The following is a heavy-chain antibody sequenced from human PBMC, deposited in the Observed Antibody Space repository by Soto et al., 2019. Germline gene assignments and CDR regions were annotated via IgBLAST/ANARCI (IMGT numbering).Heavy chain of an antibody. CDR2: IDAGNGNT. J-gene: IGHJ4*02. V-gene: IGHV1-3*01. CDR3: ARDNSGWSDY. Sequence: ASVKVSCKASGYTFTRYVMHWLRQAPGQRLEWMGWIDAGNGNTVYLQKFQGRVTITRDTSANTAYMELSSLRSEDTAVYYCARDNSGWSDYWGQGTLVTV. CDR1: GYTFTRYV. D-gene: IGHD6-19*01.